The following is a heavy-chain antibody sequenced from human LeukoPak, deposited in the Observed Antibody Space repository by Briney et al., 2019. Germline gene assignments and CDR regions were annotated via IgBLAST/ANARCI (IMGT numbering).Heavy chain of an antibody. D-gene: IGHD1-26*01. CDR1: GFTSSTYA. Sequence: GGSLRLSCSASGFTSSTYALHWVRQAPGKGLEYVSTISANAGGTYYADSVKGRFIISRDNSENTLYLQMTSLRAEDTAVYYCVKAVSGSYYTGTPFDYWGQGTLVTVSS. CDR3: VKAVSGSYYTGTPFDY. CDR2: ISANAGGT. J-gene: IGHJ4*02. V-gene: IGHV3-64D*09.